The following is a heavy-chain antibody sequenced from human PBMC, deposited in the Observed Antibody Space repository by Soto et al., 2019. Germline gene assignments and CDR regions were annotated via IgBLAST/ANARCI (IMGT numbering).Heavy chain of an antibody. Sequence: QVQLVQSGAEVKKPGSSVKVSCKASGGTFSSYTISWVRQAPGQGLEWMGRIIPILGIANYAQKFQGRVTITADKSTSTAYMELSSLRSEDTAVYYCARAQWLLISMEEEDAFDIWGQGTMVTVSS. V-gene: IGHV1-69*02. CDR3: ARAQWLLISMEEEDAFDI. CDR1: GGTFSSYT. CDR2: IIPILGIA. D-gene: IGHD3-22*01. J-gene: IGHJ3*02.